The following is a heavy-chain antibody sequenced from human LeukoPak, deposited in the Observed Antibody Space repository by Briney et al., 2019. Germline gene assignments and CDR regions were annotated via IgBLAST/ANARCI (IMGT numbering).Heavy chain of an antibody. J-gene: IGHJ5*02. V-gene: IGHV3-7*01. CDR3: ARHGSRRGAWFDP. CDR1: GFTFNTYW. D-gene: IGHD3-10*01. Sequence: GGSLRLSCAASGFTFNTYWVNWVRQAPGKGLEWVANIKQDGSEKSYVDSVKRRFTISRDNAKNSLYLQMNSLRAEDTAVYYCARHGSRRGAWFDPWGQGTLVTVSS. CDR2: IKQDGSEK.